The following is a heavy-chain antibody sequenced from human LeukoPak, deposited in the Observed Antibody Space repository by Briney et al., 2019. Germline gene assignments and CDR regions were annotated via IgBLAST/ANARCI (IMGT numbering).Heavy chain of an antibody. J-gene: IGHJ4*02. CDR1: GFTFSSYA. D-gene: IGHD4-17*01. Sequence: PGGSLRLSCAASGFTFSSYAMSWVRQAPGKGLEWVSAISGSGGSTYYADSVKGRLTISRDNSKNTLYLQMNSLRAEDTAVYYCAKDPDYGGFFDHWGQGTLVTVSS. CDR2: ISGSGGST. V-gene: IGHV3-23*01. CDR3: AKDPDYGGFFDH.